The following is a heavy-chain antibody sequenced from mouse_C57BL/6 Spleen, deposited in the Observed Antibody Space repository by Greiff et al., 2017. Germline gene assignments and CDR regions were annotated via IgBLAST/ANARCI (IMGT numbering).Heavy chain of an antibody. Sequence: VKLVESGAELMKPGASVKLSCKATGYTFTGSWIEWVKQRPGHGLAWIGEILPGSGSTNYNEKFKGKATFTEDTSSNTAYMQLSSLTTEDSAIYYCARRRANYPGDAMDYWGQGTSVTVSS. J-gene: IGHJ4*01. CDR1: GYTFTGSW. CDR2: ILPGSGST. D-gene: IGHD2-1*01. CDR3: ARRRANYPGDAMDY. V-gene: IGHV1-9*01.